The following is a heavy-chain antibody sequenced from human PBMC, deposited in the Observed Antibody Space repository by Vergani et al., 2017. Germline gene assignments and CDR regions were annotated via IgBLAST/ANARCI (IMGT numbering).Heavy chain of an antibody. CDR2: ISGSSSYV. CDR3: ARDTSGYHTDFDY. D-gene: IGHD3-22*01. CDR1: GFSFSSYS. Sequence: VQLVESGGGVVQPGRSPRLSCAASGFSFSSYSMNWVRQAPGKGLEWVASISGSSSYVFYRDSVEGRFTITRDNAKKSVYLQMNSLRAEDTAVYYCARDTSGYHTDFDYWGQGTLVTVSS. J-gene: IGHJ4*02. V-gene: IGHV3-21*01.